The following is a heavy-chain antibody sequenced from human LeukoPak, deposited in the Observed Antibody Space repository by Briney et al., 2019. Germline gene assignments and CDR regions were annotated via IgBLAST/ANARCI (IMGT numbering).Heavy chain of an antibody. J-gene: IGHJ4*02. CDR1: GGSISSGGYY. D-gene: IGHD1-26*01. Sequence: SETLSLTCTVSGGSISSGGYYWSWIRQPPGKGLEWIGYIYHSGSTYYNPSLKSRVTISVDRSKDQFSLKLSSVTAADTAVYYCARVRWEQGFDYWGQGTLVTISS. CDR2: IYHSGST. CDR3: ARVRWEQGFDY. V-gene: IGHV4-30-2*01.